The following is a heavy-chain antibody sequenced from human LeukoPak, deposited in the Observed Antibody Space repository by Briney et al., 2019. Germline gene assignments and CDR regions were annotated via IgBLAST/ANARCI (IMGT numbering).Heavy chain of an antibody. V-gene: IGHV1-69*13. CDR3: AGRTTGTTAFDI. J-gene: IGHJ3*02. CDR1: GYTFTSYG. CDR2: IIPIFGTA. D-gene: IGHD1-1*01. Sequence: SVKVSCKASGYTFTSYGISWVRQAPGQGLEWMGGIIPIFGTANYAQKFQGRVTITADESTSTAYMELSSLRSEDTAVYYCAGRTTGTTAFDIWGQGTMVTVSS.